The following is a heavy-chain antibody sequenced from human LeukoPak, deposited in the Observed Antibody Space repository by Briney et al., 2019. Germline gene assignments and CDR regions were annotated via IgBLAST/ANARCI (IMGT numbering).Heavy chain of an antibody. CDR2: IHASGST. CDR3: ARGMSAAYDYNWFDS. CDR1: GDSLSAYY. Sequence: SETLSLTCTVSGDSLSAYYWSWIRQPAGRGLEWIGRIHASGSTRYNPSLKSRVTMSVDTSKNQFSLKLTSVTAADTALYFCARGMSAAYDYNWFDSWGQGTLVTVSS. D-gene: IGHD5-12*01. V-gene: IGHV4-4*07. J-gene: IGHJ5*01.